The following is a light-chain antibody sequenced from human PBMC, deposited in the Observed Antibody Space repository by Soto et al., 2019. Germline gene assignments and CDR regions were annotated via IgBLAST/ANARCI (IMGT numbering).Light chain of an antibody. CDR3: QQYNSYPWT. CDR1: QSISSW. V-gene: IGKV1-5*01. CDR2: DAT. Sequence: DIQMTQSPSTLSASVGDRVTITCRASQSISSWLAWYQQKPRKAPDLLIYDATNLESGVPSRFRGSGAGTEFTLTISSLQPDDFATYYCQQYNSYPWTFGQGTKVEI. J-gene: IGKJ1*01.